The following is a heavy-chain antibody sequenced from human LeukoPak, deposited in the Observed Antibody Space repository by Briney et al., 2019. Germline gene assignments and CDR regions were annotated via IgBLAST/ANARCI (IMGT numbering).Heavy chain of an antibody. J-gene: IGHJ5*02. Sequence: PSETLSLTCTVSGYSISSGYYWGWIRQPPGKGLEWIGSIYHSGRTFYNPSLKSRVTISVDTSKNQFSLKLTSVTAADTAVYYCARAGYCSGGSCYSGDWFDPWGQGTLVTVSS. V-gene: IGHV4-38-2*02. CDR2: IYHSGRT. CDR3: ARAGYCSGGSCYSGDWFDP. CDR1: GYSISSGYY. D-gene: IGHD2-15*01.